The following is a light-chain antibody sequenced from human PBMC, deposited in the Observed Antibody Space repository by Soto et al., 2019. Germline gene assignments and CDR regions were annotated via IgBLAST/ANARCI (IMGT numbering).Light chain of an antibody. CDR1: QGIRND. CDR2: GAS. Sequence: AIQMTQSPSSLSASVGDRVTITCRASQGIRNDLGWYQQKPGKAPKLLIYGASSLQSDVPSRFSGSGSGTDFTLTISSLQPEDFATYYCLRDDSYPLTFGGGTKVEMK. CDR3: LRDDSYPLT. V-gene: IGKV1-6*01. J-gene: IGKJ4*01.